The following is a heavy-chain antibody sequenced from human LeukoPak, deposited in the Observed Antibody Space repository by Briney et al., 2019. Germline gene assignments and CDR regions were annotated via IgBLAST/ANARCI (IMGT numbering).Heavy chain of an antibody. CDR2: IYYSGST. D-gene: IGHD3-9*01. Sequence: SETLSLTCTVSGGSISSYYWSWIRQPPGKGLEWIGYIYYSGSTNYNPSLKSRVTISVDTSKNQFSLKLSSVTAADTAVYYCARDRHYDILTGYYYYGMDVWGQGTTVTVSS. CDR3: ARDRHYDILTGYYYYGMDV. J-gene: IGHJ6*02. V-gene: IGHV4-59*01. CDR1: GGSISSYY.